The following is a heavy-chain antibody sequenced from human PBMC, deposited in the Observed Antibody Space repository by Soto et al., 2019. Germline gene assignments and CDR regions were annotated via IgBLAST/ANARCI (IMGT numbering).Heavy chain of an antibody. J-gene: IGHJ4*02. CDR3: ASSPYYYDSSGYSFDY. Sequence: SVKGSCLAHGGAFSRYAISLVRQAPGQGLEWMGGIIPIFGTSNYAQKFQGRVTITADKSTSTAYMELSSLRSEDTAVYYCASSPYYYDSSGYSFDYWGQGTLVTVSS. CDR2: IIPIFGTS. D-gene: IGHD3-22*01. CDR1: GGAFSRYA. V-gene: IGHV1-69*06.